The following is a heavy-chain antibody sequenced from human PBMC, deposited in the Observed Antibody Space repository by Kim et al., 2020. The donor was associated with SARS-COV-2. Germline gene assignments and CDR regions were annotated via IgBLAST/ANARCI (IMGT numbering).Heavy chain of an antibody. D-gene: IGHD2-2*01. V-gene: IGHV3-30*01. CDR3: ARGPYGASCPYFDY. Sequence: ESVKGRCTITRDDSKNTLYLQVNNLRAEDAAVYYCARGPYGASCPYFDYWGQGTLVTVSS. J-gene: IGHJ4*02.